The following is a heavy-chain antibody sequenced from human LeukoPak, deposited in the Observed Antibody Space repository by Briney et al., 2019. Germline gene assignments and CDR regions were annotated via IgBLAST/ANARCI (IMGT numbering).Heavy chain of an antibody. CDR2: ISGSGGST. Sequence: PGGSLRLSCAASGFTFSSYAMSWVRQAPGKGLEWVSVISGSGGSTYYADSVKGRFGISRDNSKNTLYLQMHSLRAEDTAVYYCAREVGDFDYWGQGTLVTVSS. J-gene: IGHJ4*02. CDR1: GFTFSSYA. V-gene: IGHV3-23*01. CDR3: AREVGDFDY. D-gene: IGHD3-16*01.